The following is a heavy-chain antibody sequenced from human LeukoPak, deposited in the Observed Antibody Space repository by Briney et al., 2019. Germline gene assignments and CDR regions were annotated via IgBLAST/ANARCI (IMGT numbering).Heavy chain of an antibody. V-gene: IGHV1-18*04. Sequence: ASVKVSCKASGYTFTSYGISWVRQAPGQGLEWMGWISAYNGNTNYAQKLQGRVTMTTDTSTSTAYMELRSLRSDDTAVYYCARMGAYIVVVVAATPFDYWGQGTLVTVSS. CDR1: GYTFTSYG. CDR2: ISAYNGNT. J-gene: IGHJ4*02. CDR3: ARMGAYIVVVVAATPFDY. D-gene: IGHD2-15*01.